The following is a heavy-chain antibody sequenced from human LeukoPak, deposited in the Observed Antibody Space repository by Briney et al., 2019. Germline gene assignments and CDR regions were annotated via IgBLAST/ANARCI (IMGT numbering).Heavy chain of an antibody. CDR1: GFTFDDYA. CDR3: AKARARWELLLAFDI. V-gene: IGHV3-9*01. J-gene: IGHJ3*02. Sequence: GRSLRLSCAASGFTFDDYAMHWVRQAPGKGLEWVSGISWNSGSIGYADSVKGRFTISRDNAKNSLYLQINSLRAEDTALYYCAKARARWELLLAFDIWGQGTMVTVSS. D-gene: IGHD1-26*01. CDR2: ISWNSGSI.